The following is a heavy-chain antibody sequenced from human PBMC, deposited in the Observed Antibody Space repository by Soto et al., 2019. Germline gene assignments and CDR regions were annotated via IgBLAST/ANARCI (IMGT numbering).Heavy chain of an antibody. Sequence: SETLSLTCTVSGGSISGYYWSWIRQPPGKGLEWIGYIYYSGSTNYNPSLKSRVTISVDTSKNQFSLKLSSVTAADTAVYYCARADSSGWPGYYYYGMDVWGQGTTVTVSS. V-gene: IGHV4-59*01. CDR3: ARADSSGWPGYYYYGMDV. CDR1: GGSISGYY. CDR2: IYYSGST. J-gene: IGHJ6*02. D-gene: IGHD6-19*01.